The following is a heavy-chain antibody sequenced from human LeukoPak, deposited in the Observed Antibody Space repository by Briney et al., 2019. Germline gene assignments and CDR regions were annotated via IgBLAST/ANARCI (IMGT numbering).Heavy chain of an antibody. J-gene: IGHJ4*02. D-gene: IGHD3-16*02. Sequence: GGSLRLSCAASGFTFSSYAMSWVRQAPGKGLEWVSAISGSGGSTYYADSVKGRFTISRDNSKNTLYLQMNSLRAEDTAVDYCAKVGIYVWGSYRLRHPRFDYWGQGTLVTVSS. CDR2: ISGSGGST. CDR3: AKVGIYVWGSYRLRHPRFDY. CDR1: GFTFSSYA. V-gene: IGHV3-23*01.